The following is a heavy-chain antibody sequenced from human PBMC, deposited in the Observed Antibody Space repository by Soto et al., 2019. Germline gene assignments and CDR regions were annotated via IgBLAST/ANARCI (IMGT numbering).Heavy chain of an antibody. CDR2: IEPRGGST. J-gene: IGHJ4*02. Sequence: GLEWMGMIEPRGGSTRDAQRLQGRITTTRDASRSTVYMELRSLTLDDTAVYYCAIDVIGHDNYATIGYYFDNWGEGTLVSVSS. D-gene: IGHD1-20*01. CDR3: AIDVIGHDNYATIGYYFDN. V-gene: IGHV1-46*01.